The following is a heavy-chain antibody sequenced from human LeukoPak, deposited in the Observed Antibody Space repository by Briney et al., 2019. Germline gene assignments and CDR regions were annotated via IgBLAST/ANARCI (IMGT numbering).Heavy chain of an antibody. V-gene: IGHV1-69*13. CDR1: GYTFTSYG. CDR3: GTGMFREPLNDY. CDR2: IIPMFGTA. Sequence: SVKVSCKASGYTFTSYGISWVRQAPGQGLEWMGGIIPMFGTANYTQKVQGRVTITADESTSTAYMELSSLRSEDTAVYYCGTGMFREPLNDYWGPGTLVTVSS. D-gene: IGHD3-10*02. J-gene: IGHJ4*02.